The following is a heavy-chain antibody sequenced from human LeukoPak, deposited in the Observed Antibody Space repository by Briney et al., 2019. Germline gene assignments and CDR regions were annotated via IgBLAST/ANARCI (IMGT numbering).Heavy chain of an antibody. D-gene: IGHD2-15*01. J-gene: IGHJ3*02. CDR1: GGTFSSYA. V-gene: IGHV1-69*13. CDR2: IIPIFGTA. Sequence: SVKVSCKASGGTFSSYAISWVRQAPGQGLEWMGGIIPIFGTANYAQKFQGRVTTTADESTSTAYMELSSLRSEDTAVYYCARARQRIVVVVAATPGAFDIWGQGTMVTVSS. CDR3: ARARQRIVVVVAATPGAFDI.